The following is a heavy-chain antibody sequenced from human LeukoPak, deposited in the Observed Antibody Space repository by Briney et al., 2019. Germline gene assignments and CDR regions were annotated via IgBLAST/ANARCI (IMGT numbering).Heavy chain of an antibody. CDR3: ARVYTVTTTEGPYFDD. D-gene: IGHD4-17*01. V-gene: IGHV1-2*02. Sequence: ASVKVSCKASGYTFTGYYMHWVRQAPGQGLEWMGWINPNNGGTNYAQKFQGRVTMTRDTSISTAYMELSRLRSDDTAVYYCARVYTVTTTEGPYFDDWGQGTLVTVSS. J-gene: IGHJ4*02. CDR2: INPNNGGT. CDR1: GYTFTGYY.